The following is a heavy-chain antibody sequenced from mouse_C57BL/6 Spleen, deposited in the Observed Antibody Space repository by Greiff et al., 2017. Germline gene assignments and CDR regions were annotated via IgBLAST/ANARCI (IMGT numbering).Heavy chain of an antibody. CDR3: ARGLWSYWYFGG. CDR1: GYTFTSYW. V-gene: IGHV1-69*01. Sequence: QVQLQQPGAELVMPGASVKLSCKASGYTFTSYWMHWVKQRPGQGLEWIGEIDPSDSYTNYNQKFKGKSTLTVDKSSSTAYMQLSSLTSEDSAVYDCARGLWSYWYFGGWGTGTTVTVA. J-gene: IGHJ1*03. CDR2: IDPSDSYT. D-gene: IGHD3-3*01.